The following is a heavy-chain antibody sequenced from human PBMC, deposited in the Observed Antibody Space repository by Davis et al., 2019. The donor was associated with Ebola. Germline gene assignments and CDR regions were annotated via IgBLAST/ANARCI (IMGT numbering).Heavy chain of an antibody. CDR2: ISSNGGST. Sequence: GESLKISCAASGFTFSSYAMHWVRQAPGKGLEYVSAISSNGGSTYYANSVKGRFTISRDNSKNTLYLQMGSLRAEDMAVYYCARAFPGGSYGGAFDIWGQGTMVTVSS. J-gene: IGHJ3*02. CDR1: GFTFSSYA. D-gene: IGHD1-26*01. CDR3: ARAFPGGSYGGAFDI. V-gene: IGHV3-64*01.